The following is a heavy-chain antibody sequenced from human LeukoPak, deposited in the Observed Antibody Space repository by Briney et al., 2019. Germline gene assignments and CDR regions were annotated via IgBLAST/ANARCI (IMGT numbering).Heavy chain of an antibody. J-gene: IGHJ4*02. V-gene: IGHV3-23*01. CDR2: ITDSGKP. CDR1: GFSFSTYT. D-gene: IGHD3-10*01. Sequence: PGGSLRLSCAASGFSFSTYTMTWVRQAPGKGQEWVSGITDSGKPCYADSVKGRFTISRDNSKSTLYLQINSLRAEDTAVYYCASRNYYLDHWGQGALVTVSS. CDR3: ASRNYYLDH.